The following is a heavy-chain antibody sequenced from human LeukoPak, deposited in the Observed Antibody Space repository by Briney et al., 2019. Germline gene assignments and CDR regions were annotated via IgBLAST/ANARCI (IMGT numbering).Heavy chain of an antibody. CDR3: AGHPPNQDWYFDV. J-gene: IGHJ2*01. D-gene: IGHD1-14*01. Sequence: SETLSLTCTVSGGSISSYYWSWIRQPPGKGLEWIGYIYYSGSTNYNPSLKSRVTISVDTSKNQFSLKLSSVTAADTAVYYCAGHPPNQDWYFDVWGRGTLVTVSS. CDR2: IYYSGST. CDR1: GGSISSYY. V-gene: IGHV4-59*01.